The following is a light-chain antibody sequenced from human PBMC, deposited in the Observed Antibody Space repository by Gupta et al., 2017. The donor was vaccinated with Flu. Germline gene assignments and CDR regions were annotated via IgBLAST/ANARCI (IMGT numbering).Light chain of an antibody. CDR2: DAS. J-gene: IGKJ5*01. CDR1: QSVNSY. CDR3: QQRSNWPPIT. V-gene: IGKV3-11*01. Sequence: EIVLTQSPATLSLSPGERATLSCRASQSVNSYLAWYQQKPGRAPRPLIYDASNRATGVPARFSGSGSGTDFTLTISSLEPEDFAVYYCQQRSNWPPITFGQGTRLEIK.